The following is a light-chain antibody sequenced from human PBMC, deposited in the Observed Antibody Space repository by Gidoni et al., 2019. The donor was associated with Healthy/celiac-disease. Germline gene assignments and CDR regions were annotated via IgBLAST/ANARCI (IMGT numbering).Light chain of an antibody. V-gene: IGLV2-14*01. Sequence: QSALTPPASVSGSPGQSITLSCTGTSSAVGGYNYVSWDQQHPGKAPKLMIYEVSNRPSGVSNRFSGSKSGNTASLTISGLQAEDEADYYCSSYTSSSTLVFGGGTKLTVL. CDR1: SSAVGGYNY. CDR3: SSYTSSSTLV. CDR2: EVS. J-gene: IGLJ2*01.